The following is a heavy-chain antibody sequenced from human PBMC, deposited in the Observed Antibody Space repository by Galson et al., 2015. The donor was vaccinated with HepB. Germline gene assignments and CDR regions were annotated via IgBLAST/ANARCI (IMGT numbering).Heavy chain of an antibody. V-gene: IGHV3-74*01. J-gene: IGHJ5*02. CDR2: INDDGSYS. D-gene: IGHD3-10*02. CDR1: GFSFGSYW. CDR3: TRDMIGGQTLEH. Sequence: SLRLSCAASGFSFGSYWMHWVRQAPGRGPVWVARINDDGSYSDYADSVKGRFSISRDNAKNTLFLHMNSLRVEDTATYYCTRDMIGGQTLEHWGQGTRITVSS.